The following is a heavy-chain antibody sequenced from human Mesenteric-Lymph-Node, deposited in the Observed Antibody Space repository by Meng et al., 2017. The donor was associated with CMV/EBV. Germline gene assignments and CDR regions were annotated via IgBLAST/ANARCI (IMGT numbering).Heavy chain of an antibody. CDR2: VYWNDDK. CDR3: AYTEVLEWVLDAFNI. Sequence: SGPTLVKPTQTLTLTCTFSGFSLTTRGVGVGWIRQPPGKALEWLALVYWNDDKRYSPSLKNRLTITKDTSKDQVVLTMTNMDPVDAATYYCAYTEVLEWVLDAFNIWGQGTVVTVSS. D-gene: IGHD3-3*01. J-gene: IGHJ3*02. CDR1: GFSLTTRGVG. V-gene: IGHV2-5*01.